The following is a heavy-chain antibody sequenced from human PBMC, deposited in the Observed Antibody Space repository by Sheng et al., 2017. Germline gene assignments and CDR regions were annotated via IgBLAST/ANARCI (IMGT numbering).Heavy chain of an antibody. D-gene: IGHD4-17*01. Sequence: EVQLVESGGGLVQPGGSLRLSCAASGFTFSTYEMNWVRQAPGKGVEWVSYTSTSGSTIYYADSVKGRFTISRDNAKNSLYLQMNSLRAEDTAVYYCARGGYDYGDQFQGTYLDYWGQGTLVTVSS. CDR3: ARGGYDYGDQFQGTYLDY. CDR1: GFTFSTYE. V-gene: IGHV3-48*03. CDR2: TSTSGSTI. J-gene: IGHJ4*02.